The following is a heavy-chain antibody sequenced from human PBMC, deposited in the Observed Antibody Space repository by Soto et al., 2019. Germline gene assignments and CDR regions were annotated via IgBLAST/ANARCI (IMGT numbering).Heavy chain of an antibody. Sequence: QVQLQESGPGLVKPSQTLSLTCTVSGGSISSGDYYWSWIRQPPGKGLEWIGYIYYSGSTYYNPSLKSRVNISVDTSKDQSSLKLSSVTAADTAVDYCARRSLVPAARDAFDIWGQGTMVAVSS. V-gene: IGHV4-30-4*01. CDR1: GGSISSGDYY. CDR2: IYYSGST. CDR3: ARRSLVPAARDAFDI. J-gene: IGHJ3*02. D-gene: IGHD2-2*01.